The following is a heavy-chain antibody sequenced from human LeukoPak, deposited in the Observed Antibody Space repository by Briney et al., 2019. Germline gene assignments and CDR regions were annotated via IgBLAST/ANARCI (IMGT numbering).Heavy chain of an antibody. V-gene: IGHV4-4*08. D-gene: IGHD3-10*01. CDR3: VRDRELTY. CDR2: VYSSGNT. J-gene: IGHJ4*02. CDR1: GGSISSDD. Sequence: SETLSLTCTVSGGSISSDDWSWIRQPPGKGLEWIGYVYSSGNTNYSPSLKGRAIISADTSKNQFSLKLTSVTAADTAVYYCVRDRELTYWGQGILVTVSS.